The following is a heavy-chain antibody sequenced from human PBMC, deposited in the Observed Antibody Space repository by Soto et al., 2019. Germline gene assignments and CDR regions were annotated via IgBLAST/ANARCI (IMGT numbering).Heavy chain of an antibody. CDR3: ARPRGIAPAVWYFDL. Sequence: QVQLQESGPGLVKPSETLSLTCTVSGGSISSHYWSWIRQPPGRGLEWIGFIYYSGITDSNPSLKSRVAISLDTSKHQLSLSLSSVTAADTAVYYCARPRGIAPAVWYFDLWGRGTLVTVSS. J-gene: IGHJ2*01. CDR2: IYYSGIT. CDR1: GGSISSHY. V-gene: IGHV4-59*08. D-gene: IGHD6-13*01.